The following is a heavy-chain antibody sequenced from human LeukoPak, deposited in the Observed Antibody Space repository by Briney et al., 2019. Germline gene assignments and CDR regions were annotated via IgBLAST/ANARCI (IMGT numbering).Heavy chain of an antibody. CDR1: GFTFSTYW. J-gene: IGHJ4*02. CDR2: VNRDGSTT. CDR3: ARDPPDY. V-gene: IGHV3-74*01. Sequence: PRGSLRLSCAASGFTFSTYWMHWVRQAPGKGLVWVSCVNRDGSTTRHADSVKGRFTISRDNAKNTLFLQMNSLRAEDTAVYYCARDPPDYWGQGTLVTVSS.